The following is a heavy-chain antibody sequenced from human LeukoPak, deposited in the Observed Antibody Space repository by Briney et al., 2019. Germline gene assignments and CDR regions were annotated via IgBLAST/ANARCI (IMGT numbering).Heavy chain of an antibody. Sequence: PGGSLRLSCAASGFTFSSYAMSWVRQARGKGLEWVSAISGSGGSTYYADSVKGRFTISRDNSKNTLYLQMNSLRAEDTAVYYCAPNHRYCSGGSCYYFDYWGQGTLVTVSS. CDR3: APNHRYCSGGSCYYFDY. V-gene: IGHV3-23*01. D-gene: IGHD2-15*01. CDR1: GFTFSSYA. CDR2: ISGSGGST. J-gene: IGHJ4*02.